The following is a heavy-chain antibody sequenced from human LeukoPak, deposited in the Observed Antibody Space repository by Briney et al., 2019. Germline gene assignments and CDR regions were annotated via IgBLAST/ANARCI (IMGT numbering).Heavy chain of an antibody. CDR3: AKDRDEDYDILTGYIFDY. CDR1: GFTFSSYA. D-gene: IGHD3-9*01. J-gene: IGHJ4*02. Sequence: GGSLRLSCAASGFTFSSYAMSWVRQAPGKGLEWVSGISGSGGSTYYADSVKGRFTISRDNSKNTLYLQMNSLRAEDTAVYYCAKDRDEDYDILTGYIFDYWGQGTLVAVSS. V-gene: IGHV3-23*01. CDR2: ISGSGGST.